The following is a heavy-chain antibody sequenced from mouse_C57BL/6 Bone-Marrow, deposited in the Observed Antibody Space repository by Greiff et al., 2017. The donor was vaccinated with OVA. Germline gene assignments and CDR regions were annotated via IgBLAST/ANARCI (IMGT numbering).Heavy chain of an antibody. J-gene: IGHJ2*01. D-gene: IGHD2-1*01. CDR2: ISSGGSYT. CDR1: GFTFSSYG. Sequence: EVKVVESGGDLVKPGGSLKLSCAASGFTFSSYGMSWVRQTPDKRLEWVATISSGGSYTYYPDSVKGRFTISRDNAKNTLYLQMSSLKSEDTAMYYCARWAPYGNYVGYWGQGTTLTVSS. CDR3: ARWAPYGNYVGY. V-gene: IGHV5-6*01.